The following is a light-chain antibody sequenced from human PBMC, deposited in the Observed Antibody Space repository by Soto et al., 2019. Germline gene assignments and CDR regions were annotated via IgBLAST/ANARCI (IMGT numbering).Light chain of an antibody. J-gene: IGKJ1*01. V-gene: IGKV1-5*01. CDR1: QNIRSR. Sequence: DFQMTQSPSTLSASVGDRVTITCRASQNIRSRLAWLQQKPGKAPKLLIYDASSLESGVPQRLSGSASGTEFTLTISSMTTDDFSTYYCQQYHSYWTFGHGTKVDIK. CDR2: DAS. CDR3: QQYHSYWT.